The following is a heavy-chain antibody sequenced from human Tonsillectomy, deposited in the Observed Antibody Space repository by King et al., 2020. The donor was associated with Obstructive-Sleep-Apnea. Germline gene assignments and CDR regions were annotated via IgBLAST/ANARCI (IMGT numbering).Heavy chain of an antibody. CDR2: LSWNSDNI. D-gene: IGHD3-22*01. V-gene: IGHV3-9*01. CDR1: GFTFDDYA. J-gene: IGHJ4*02. Sequence: VQLLEFGVGLVQPGRSLRLSWAASGFTFDDYAMNWVRQAPGNGLEWVFGLSWNSDNIGSADSVNGRFTIYRDNAKNSLYLQMNSLRVEDTALYYCAKGYYDTNGYYFDYWGQGTLVTVSS. CDR3: AKGYYDTNGYYFDY.